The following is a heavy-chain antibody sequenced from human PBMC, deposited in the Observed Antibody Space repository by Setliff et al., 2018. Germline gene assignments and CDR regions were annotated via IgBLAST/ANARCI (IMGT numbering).Heavy chain of an antibody. V-gene: IGHV3-21*01. CDR3: ARDGVCHLHYNFWSGNFEF. CDR1: GFSLTSYN. CDR2: ISGMGFYT. Sequence: PGGSLRLSCVASGFSLTSYNIHWVRQAPGKGLEWVSSISGMGFYTHFGESVKGRFTVSRDNSKDTLYLQMNSLRVEDSAVYYCARDGVCHLHYNFWSGNFEFWGQGTLVTVSS. D-gene: IGHD3-3*01. J-gene: IGHJ4*02.